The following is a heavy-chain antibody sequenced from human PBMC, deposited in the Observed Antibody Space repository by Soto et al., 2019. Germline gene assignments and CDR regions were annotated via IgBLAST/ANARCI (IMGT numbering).Heavy chain of an antibody. CDR1: GFTFSSYG. J-gene: IGHJ4*02. CDR3: AKRPVALDCTNGVCYGASYFDY. Sequence: GGSLRLSCAASGFTFSSYGMHWVRQAPGKGLEWVAVISYDGSNKYYADSVKGRFTISRDNSKNTLYLQMNSLRAEDTAVYYCAKRPVALDCTNGVCYGASYFDYWGQGTLVTVSS. CDR2: ISYDGSNK. V-gene: IGHV3-30*18. D-gene: IGHD2-8*01.